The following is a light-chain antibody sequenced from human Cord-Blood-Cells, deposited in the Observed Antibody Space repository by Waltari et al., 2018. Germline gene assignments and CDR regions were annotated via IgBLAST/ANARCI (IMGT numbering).Light chain of an antibody. CDR1: QNVLYSTKNKNY. Sequence: DIVMTQSPDSLAVSLAERATINCKSSQNVLYSTKNKNYLAWYQQKPGQPPKLLIYWATTRESGVPDRISGSGSGTDFTLTISSLQADDVAVYDCQKYYSTLFNFGPGTKVDIK. CDR3: QKYYSTLFN. V-gene: IGKV4-1*01. J-gene: IGKJ3*01. CDR2: WAT.